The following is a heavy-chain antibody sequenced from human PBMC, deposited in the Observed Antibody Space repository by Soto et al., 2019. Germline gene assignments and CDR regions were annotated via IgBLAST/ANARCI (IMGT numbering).Heavy chain of an antibody. CDR1: GGSISSYY. Sequence: PSETLSLTCTVSGGSISSYYWSWIRQPPGKGLEWIGYIYYSGSTNYNPSLKSRVTISVDTSKNQFSLKLSSVTAADTAVYYCARGGKLRDFDYWGQGTLVTVST. D-gene: IGHD5-12*01. J-gene: IGHJ4*02. CDR3: ARGGKLRDFDY. V-gene: IGHV4-59*01. CDR2: IYYSGST.